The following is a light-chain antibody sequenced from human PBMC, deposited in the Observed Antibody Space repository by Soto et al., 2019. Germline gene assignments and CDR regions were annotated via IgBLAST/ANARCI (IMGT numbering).Light chain of an antibody. Sequence: EIVLTQSPGTLSVSPGEGATLSCRASQSVGRNYLAWYQHKPGQAPRLLIYDASSSATGIPDRFSGSGSGTDFTLTISRLEPEDATVYYCQQYASSPLTFGGGTKVETK. CDR3: QQYASSPLT. CDR2: DAS. V-gene: IGKV3-20*01. CDR1: QSVGRNY. J-gene: IGKJ4*01.